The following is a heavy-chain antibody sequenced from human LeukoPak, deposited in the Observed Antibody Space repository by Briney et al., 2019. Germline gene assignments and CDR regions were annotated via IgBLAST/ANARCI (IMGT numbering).Heavy chain of an antibody. CDR2: INPNTGES. CDR3: ARGNGYLRWFDY. CDR1: GYTSTSSG. J-gene: IGHJ4*02. V-gene: IGHV1-2*02. D-gene: IGHD5-18*01. Sequence: ASVKVSCKTSGYTSTSSGISWVRQTPGQGVEWMGLINPNTGESKYAQKFQGRVTMTRDTSNSTVYVELSSLTSDDTAVYFCARGNGYLRWFDYWGEGTLVTVSS.